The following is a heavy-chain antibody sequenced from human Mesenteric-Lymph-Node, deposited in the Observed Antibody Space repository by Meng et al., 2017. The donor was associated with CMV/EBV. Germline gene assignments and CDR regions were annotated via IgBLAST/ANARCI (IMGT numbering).Heavy chain of an antibody. J-gene: IGHJ6*02. CDR1: GYTDYY. CDR3: ASPTPYYYGSGSLSYYYYGMDV. CDR2: INLNSGGP. D-gene: IGHD3-10*01. Sequence: ASVKVSCKASGYTDYYIHWVRQTPGQGLEWMGWINLNSGGPYHAQMCQGRVTMTRDTSISTAYMELSSLKSDDTAVYYCASPTPYYYGSGSLSYYYYGMDVWGQGTTVTVSS. V-gene: IGHV1-2*02.